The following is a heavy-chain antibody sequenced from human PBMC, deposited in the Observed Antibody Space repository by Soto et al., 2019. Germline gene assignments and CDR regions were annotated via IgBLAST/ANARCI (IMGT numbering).Heavy chain of an antibody. CDR2: IIPIFGTA. Sequence: GASVKVSCKASGGTFSSYAISWVRQAPGQGLEWMGGIIPIFGTANYAQKFQGRVTITADESTSTAYMELSSLRSEDTAVYYCASAVQPLRYCISTSCYPADYWGQGTLVTVS. V-gene: IGHV1-69*13. CDR1: GGTFSSYA. J-gene: IGHJ4*02. D-gene: IGHD2-2*01. CDR3: ASAVQPLRYCISTSCYPADY.